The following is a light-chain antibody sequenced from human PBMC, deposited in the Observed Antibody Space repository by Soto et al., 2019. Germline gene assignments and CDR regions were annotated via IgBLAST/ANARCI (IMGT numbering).Light chain of an antibody. CDR1: QSVSSS. Sequence: EIVMTQSPATLSVSPGESATLSCRARQSVSSSLAWYQQKPGQAPRLLIYDASTRATGIPARFSGSGSGTEFTLTITSLQSEDFAVYYCQHYNNWPAFGQGTKVEIK. V-gene: IGKV3-15*01. CDR3: QHYNNWPA. CDR2: DAS. J-gene: IGKJ1*01.